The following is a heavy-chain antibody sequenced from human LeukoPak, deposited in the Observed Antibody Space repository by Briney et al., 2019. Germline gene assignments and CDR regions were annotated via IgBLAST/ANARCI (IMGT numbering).Heavy chain of an antibody. D-gene: IGHD6-19*01. Sequence: GGSLRLSCAASGFTFSSYEMNWVRQAPGKGQEWVSYTSSGSTIYDADSVKGRFTISRDNAKNSLYLQMNSLRAEDTAVYYCERESIAVAGAPFDYWGQGALVTVSS. CDR1: GFTFSSYE. V-gene: IGHV3-48*03. J-gene: IGHJ4*02. CDR3: ERESIAVAGAPFDY. CDR2: TSSGSTI.